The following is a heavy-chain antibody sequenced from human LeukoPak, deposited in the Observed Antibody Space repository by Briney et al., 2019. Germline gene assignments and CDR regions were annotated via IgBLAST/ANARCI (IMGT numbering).Heavy chain of an antibody. CDR3: ARGSHSSFDY. V-gene: IGHV4-4*08. CDR1: GYSISRYS. Sequence: SETLSLTCTVSGYSISRYSLSWIRQPPGKGLEWIGYMYSSGTINYNPSLKSRVTISIDTSRNQFSLQLNSVTPEGTCVYYCARGSHSSFDYWGQGTLVTVSS. CDR2: MYSSGTI. J-gene: IGHJ4*02. D-gene: IGHD3-10*01.